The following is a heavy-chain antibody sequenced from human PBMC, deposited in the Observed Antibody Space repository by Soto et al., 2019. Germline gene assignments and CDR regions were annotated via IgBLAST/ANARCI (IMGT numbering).Heavy chain of an antibody. V-gene: IGHV4-30-2*01. Sequence: QLQLQESGSGLVKPSQTLSLTCAVSGGSISSGGYSWIWIREPPGKGLEWIGYIYHSWTIYYNPSLKSRVTSSVDRAKNPCSLKLSSVTAADTAVYYCARIPSPWGQGTLVPVSS. D-gene: IGHD2-21*01. J-gene: IGHJ5*02. CDR1: GGSISSGGYS. CDR2: IYHSWTI. CDR3: ARIPSP.